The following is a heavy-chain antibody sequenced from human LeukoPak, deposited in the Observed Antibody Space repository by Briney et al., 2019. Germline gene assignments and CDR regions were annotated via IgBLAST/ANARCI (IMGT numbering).Heavy chain of an antibody. CDR2: IYSAGNT. CDR1: GFAVSSNY. CDR3: ARIVAVASLYYFDN. Sequence: GGSLRLSCAASGFAVSSNYMSWVRQAPGKGLEWVSHIYSAGNTYYADSVKGRFTISRDSFKNTLYLQMNSLRGEDTALYYCARIVAVASLYYFDNWGQGTLVTVSS. D-gene: IGHD6-19*01. V-gene: IGHV3-53*01. J-gene: IGHJ4*02.